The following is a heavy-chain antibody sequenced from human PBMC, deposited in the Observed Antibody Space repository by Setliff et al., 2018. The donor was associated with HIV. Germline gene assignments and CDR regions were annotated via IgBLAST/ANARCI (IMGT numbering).Heavy chain of an antibody. CDR1: GDSIISGDFF. J-gene: IGHJ4*01. CDR3: ARGRVFCDGDSCYHFDY. D-gene: IGHD2-21*02. Sequence: PSETLSLTCDVSGDSIISGDFFWSWIRQSPGKGLELIGYVYFSGSATHNPSLKSPVSISVDTSKNQFYLTLSSVTAADTAVYYCARGRVFCDGDSCYHFDYWGQGVLVTVSS. CDR2: VYFSGSA. V-gene: IGHV4-31*11.